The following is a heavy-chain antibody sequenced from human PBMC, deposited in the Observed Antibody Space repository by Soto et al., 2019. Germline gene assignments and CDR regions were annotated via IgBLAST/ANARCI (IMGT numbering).Heavy chain of an antibody. CDR3: ARGSHSGYDSPLYYYYGMDV. Sequence: GASVKVSCKASGYTFTGYCMHWVRQAPGQGLEWMGWINPNSGGTNYAQKFQGWVTMTRDTSISTAYMELSRLRSDDTAVYYCARGSHSGYDSPLYYYYGMDVWGQGTTVTVSS. D-gene: IGHD5-12*01. V-gene: IGHV1-2*04. J-gene: IGHJ6*02. CDR1: GYTFTGYC. CDR2: INPNSGGT.